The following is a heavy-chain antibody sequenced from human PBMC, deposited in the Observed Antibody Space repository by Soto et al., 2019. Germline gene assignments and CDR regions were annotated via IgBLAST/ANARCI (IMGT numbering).Heavy chain of an antibody. Sequence: QMQLVQSGPEVKKPGTSVKVSCKASGFTFTSSDVQWVRQARGQRLEWIGWIVVGSGNTNYAQKFQGRVTITADKSTSTADMELSSLRSEDTAVYYCARVSSGGSHNWFDPWGQGTLVTVSS. CDR3: ARVSSGGSHNWFDP. V-gene: IGHV1-58*01. CDR2: IVVGSGNT. CDR1: GFTFTSSD. D-gene: IGHD2-15*01. J-gene: IGHJ5*02.